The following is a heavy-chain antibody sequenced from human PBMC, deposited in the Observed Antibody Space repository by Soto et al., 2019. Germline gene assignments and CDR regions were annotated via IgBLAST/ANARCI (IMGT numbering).Heavy chain of an antibody. D-gene: IGHD5-18*01. CDR1: GFNINNYA. V-gene: IGHV3-23*01. J-gene: IGHJ6*03. CDR2: IKSDGTT. Sequence: EVQLLESGGGLAQPGGSLRLSCAASGFNINNYAMNWVRQAPGEGLEWVSGIKSDGTTYYVDSVKGRCTISRDDSKNTLFLQMNSLRAEDTALYYCAKTSAGYGIYYMDVWGKGTTVTVPS. CDR3: AKTSAGYGIYYMDV.